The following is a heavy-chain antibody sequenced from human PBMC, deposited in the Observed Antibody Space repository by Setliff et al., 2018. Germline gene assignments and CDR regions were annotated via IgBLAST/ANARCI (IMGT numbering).Heavy chain of an antibody. CDR3: ARSYSGYDT. V-gene: IGHV4-59*01. D-gene: IGHD5-12*01. CDR2: IHYSGNSNYDT. CDR1: GGSISSYY. J-gene: IGHJ5*02. Sequence: PSETLSLTCTVSGGSISSYYGSWIRQPPGKGLEWIGYIHYSGNSNYDTNYNPSLKSRVTILSDTSKNQFSLKLSSVTAADTAVYYCARSYSGYDTWGQGTLVTVSS.